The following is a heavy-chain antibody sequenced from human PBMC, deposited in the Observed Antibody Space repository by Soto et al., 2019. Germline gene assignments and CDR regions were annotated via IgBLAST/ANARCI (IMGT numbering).Heavy chain of an antibody. Sequence: QLQLQESGPGLVKPSETLSLTCTVSGGSISSSSYYWGWIRQPPGKGLEWIGSIYYSGSTYYNPSLKSRVTISVDTSKNQSSLKLCSVTAADTAVYYCARRLYYDSSGFEGGGMDVWGQGTTVTVSS. J-gene: IGHJ6*02. CDR3: ARRLYYDSSGFEGGGMDV. V-gene: IGHV4-39*01. D-gene: IGHD3-22*01. CDR2: IYYSGST. CDR1: GGSISSSSYY.